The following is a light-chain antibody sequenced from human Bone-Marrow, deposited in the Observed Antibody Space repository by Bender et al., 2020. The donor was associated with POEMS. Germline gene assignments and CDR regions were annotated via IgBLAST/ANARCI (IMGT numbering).Light chain of an antibody. Sequence: QSALTQPPSASGSLGQSVTISCTGTNTDVGTYNYVSWYQQHPGKVPKVLIYDVSTRPSWVSNRFSGSKSGNTASLSISGLQPEDEADYYCASYSSVSTYVVFGGGTKVTVL. CDR2: DVS. V-gene: IGLV2-14*03. CDR3: ASYSSVSTYVV. J-gene: IGLJ2*01. CDR1: NTDVGTYNY.